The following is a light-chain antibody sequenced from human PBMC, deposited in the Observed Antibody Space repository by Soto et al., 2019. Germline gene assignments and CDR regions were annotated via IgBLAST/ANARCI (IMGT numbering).Light chain of an antibody. CDR2: AAS. J-gene: IGKJ1*01. Sequence: DVQMTQSPSSLSASVGDSVTITCRASQSISSYLNWYQQKRGKAPKIXIYAASSLQSGVQSRFSGSGSWTDFTLTISSLQPEDVDTDCCQQSYSIIPTFGEGGKV. CDR1: QSISSY. CDR3: QQSYSIIPT. V-gene: IGKV1-39*01.